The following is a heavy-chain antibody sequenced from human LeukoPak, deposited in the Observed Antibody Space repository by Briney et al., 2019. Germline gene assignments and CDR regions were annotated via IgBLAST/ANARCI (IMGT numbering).Heavy chain of an antibody. Sequence: ASVKVSCKASGYTFTSYEINWVRQDTGQGLEWMGWINPNSGNTGYAQKFQGRVTMTRNTSISTAYMELSSLRSEDTAVYYCARVIVPNWFDPWGQGTLVTVSS. CDR2: INPNSGNT. D-gene: IGHD3-22*01. CDR3: ARVIVPNWFDP. CDR1: GYTFTSYE. J-gene: IGHJ5*02. V-gene: IGHV1-8*01.